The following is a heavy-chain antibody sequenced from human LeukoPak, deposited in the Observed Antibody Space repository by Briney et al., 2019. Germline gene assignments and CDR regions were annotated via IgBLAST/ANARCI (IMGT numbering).Heavy chain of an antibody. Sequence: SETLSLTCAVYGGSFSGYYWSWIRQPPGKGLEWIGRIYTSGSTNYNPSLKSRVTMSVDTSKNQFSLKLSSVTAADTAVYYCARAQYDILTGYYYYYYMDVWGKGTTVTISS. D-gene: IGHD3-9*01. CDR3: ARAQYDILTGYYYYYYMDV. V-gene: IGHV4-59*10. J-gene: IGHJ6*03. CDR2: IYTSGST. CDR1: GGSFSGYY.